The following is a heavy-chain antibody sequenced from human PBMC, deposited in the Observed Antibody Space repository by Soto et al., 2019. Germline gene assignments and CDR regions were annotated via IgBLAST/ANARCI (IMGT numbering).Heavy chain of an antibody. Sequence: PGGSLRLSCAASGFTFSSYSMNWVRQAPGKGLEWVSSISSSSSYIYYADSVKGRFTISRDNAKNSLYLQMNSLRAEDTAVYYCARDAPDYDFWSGYYPDYWGQGTLVT. D-gene: IGHD3-3*01. J-gene: IGHJ4*02. V-gene: IGHV3-21*01. CDR1: GFTFSSYS. CDR3: ARDAPDYDFWSGYYPDY. CDR2: ISSSSSYI.